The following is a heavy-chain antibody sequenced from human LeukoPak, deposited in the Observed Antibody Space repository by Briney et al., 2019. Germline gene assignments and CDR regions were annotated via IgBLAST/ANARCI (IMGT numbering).Heavy chain of an antibody. CDR1: GGSISSSSYY. Sequence: SETLSLTCTVSGGSISSSSYYWGWIRPPPGKGLEWLGSIYYSGSTYYNPSLKSRVTISVDTSKNQFSLKLSSVTAADTAVYYCARERAAAGYFDYWGQGTLVTVSS. CDR2: IYYSGST. V-gene: IGHV4-39*02. CDR3: ARERAAAGYFDY. D-gene: IGHD6-13*01. J-gene: IGHJ4*02.